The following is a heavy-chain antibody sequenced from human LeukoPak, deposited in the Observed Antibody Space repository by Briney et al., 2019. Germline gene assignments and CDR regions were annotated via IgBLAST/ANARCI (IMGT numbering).Heavy chain of an antibody. J-gene: IGHJ4*02. D-gene: IGHD3-10*01. CDR3: ATEIFGSGSYPDF. CDR1: GFAFNTYA. V-gene: IGHV3-33*01. Sequence: GGSLRLSCAASGFAFNTYAMHWVRQAPGQGLEWVALIWHDGSHKFYSNSVRGQFTISRDNSKNTVSLQMNNLRPEDTAVYYCATEIFGSGSYPDFCGQGTLVTVSS. CDR2: IWHDGSHK.